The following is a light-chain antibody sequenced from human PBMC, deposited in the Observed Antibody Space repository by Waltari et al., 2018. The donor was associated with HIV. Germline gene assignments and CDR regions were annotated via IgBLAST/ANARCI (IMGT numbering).Light chain of an antibody. CDR3: HVWDSRSVI. CDR1: NIGSTR. Sequence: SYVLTQPPSVSVAPGQTARIPRAGNNIGSTRVHWYQQKPGQAPVLVLYDDSDRTSGIPERFSGSNAGNTATLTISRVEAGDEADFYCHVWDSRSVIFGGGTKLTVL. CDR2: DDS. V-gene: IGLV3-21*02. J-gene: IGLJ2*01.